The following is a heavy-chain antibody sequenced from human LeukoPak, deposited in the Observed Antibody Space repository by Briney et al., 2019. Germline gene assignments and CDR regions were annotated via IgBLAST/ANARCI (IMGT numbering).Heavy chain of an antibody. V-gene: IGHV3-23*01. Sequence: GGSLRLSCAASGFTFSSYAMSWVRQAPGKGLEWVSAISGSGGSTYYADSVKGRFTISRDNSKNTLYLQMNSLRAEDTAVYYCAKVLPRYYYDSSGYRFDYWGQGTLVTVSS. CDR3: AKVLPRYYYDSSGYRFDY. J-gene: IGHJ4*02. CDR2: ISGSGGST. CDR1: GFTFSSYA. D-gene: IGHD3-22*01.